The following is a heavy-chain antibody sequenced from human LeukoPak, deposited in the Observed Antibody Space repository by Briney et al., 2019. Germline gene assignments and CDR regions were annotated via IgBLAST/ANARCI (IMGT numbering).Heavy chain of an antibody. CDR1: GFTFSTFA. D-gene: IGHD3-10*01. Sequence: GGSLRLSCAASGFTFSTFAMIWVRQPPGKGLEWVSSIFPSGGEIHYADSVRGRFTISRDNSKDTLYLQMNSLRAEDTAVYYCARDSEWFGELFGDYWGQGTLVTVSS. CDR2: IFPSGGEI. V-gene: IGHV3-23*01. J-gene: IGHJ4*02. CDR3: ARDSEWFGELFGDY.